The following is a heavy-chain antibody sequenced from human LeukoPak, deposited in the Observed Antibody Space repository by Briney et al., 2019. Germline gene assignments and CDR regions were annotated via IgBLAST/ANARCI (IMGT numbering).Heavy chain of an antibody. J-gene: IGHJ4*02. D-gene: IGHD3-16*02. Sequence: PGRSLRLSCAASGFTFSSYAMHWVRQAPGKGLEWVAVISYDGSSKYYADSVKGRFTISRDNSKNTLYLQMNSLRAEDTAVYYCARAQQPQNYDYVWGSYRYTEYYFDYWGQGTLVTVSS. CDR1: GFTFSSYA. V-gene: IGHV3-30-3*01. CDR2: ISYDGSSK. CDR3: ARAQQPQNYDYVWGSYRYTEYYFDY.